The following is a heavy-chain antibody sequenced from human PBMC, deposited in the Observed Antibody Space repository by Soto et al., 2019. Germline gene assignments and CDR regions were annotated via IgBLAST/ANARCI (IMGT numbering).Heavy chain of an antibody. D-gene: IGHD6-13*01. CDR1: GGSISSYY. V-gene: IGHV4-59*01. CDR2: ISYSGST. Sequence: XGTLSLTCTVSGGSISSYYWSWIRQPPGKRLEWIGYISYSGSTDYNPSLKSRVTISGDTSKNQFSLKVSSVTAADTAVYYCARGTSWQLPFDYWGQGTLVTVSS. CDR3: ARGTSWQLPFDY. J-gene: IGHJ4*02.